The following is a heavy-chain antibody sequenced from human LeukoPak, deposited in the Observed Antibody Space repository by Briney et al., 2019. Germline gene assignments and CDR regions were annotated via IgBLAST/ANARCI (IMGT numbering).Heavy chain of an antibody. Sequence: SETLSLTRTVSGGSISSYYWSWIRQPAGKGLEWIGRIYTSGSTNYNPSLKSRVTISVDKSKNQFSLKLSSVTAADTAVYYCARAGGTMVRGPDVVLNWFDPWGQGTLVTVSS. D-gene: IGHD3-10*01. CDR3: ARAGGTMVRGPDVVLNWFDP. V-gene: IGHV4-4*07. J-gene: IGHJ5*02. CDR1: GGSISSYY. CDR2: IYTSGST.